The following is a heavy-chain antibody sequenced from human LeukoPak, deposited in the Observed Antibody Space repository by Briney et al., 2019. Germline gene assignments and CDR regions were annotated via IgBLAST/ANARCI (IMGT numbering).Heavy chain of an antibody. D-gene: IGHD3-22*01. J-gene: IGHJ4*02. CDR2: ISGSGGGT. CDR3: AKDVRYDSSGYWVY. Sequence: GGSLRLSCSASGFTFSSYAMSWVRQAPGKGPEGVSAISGSGGGTYYADPVKGRFTISRDNSKNTLYLQMNSLRAEDTAVYYCAKDVRYDSSGYWVYWGQGTLVTVSS. CDR1: GFTFSSYA. V-gene: IGHV3-23*01.